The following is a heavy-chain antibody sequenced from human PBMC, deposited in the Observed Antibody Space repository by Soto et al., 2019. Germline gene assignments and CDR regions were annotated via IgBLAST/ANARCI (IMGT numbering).Heavy chain of an antibody. CDR3: ARDTSIAVAVPRY. J-gene: IGHJ4*02. CDR1: GYTLTSYG. Sequence: ASVKVSCNASGYTLTSYGISWVRQDPGQGLEWMGLISAYNGNTHYAQKLQGRVTMTTDTSTSTAYMELRSLRSDDTAVYYCARDTSIAVAVPRYWGQGTLVTASS. D-gene: IGHD6-19*01. V-gene: IGHV1-18*04. CDR2: ISAYNGNT.